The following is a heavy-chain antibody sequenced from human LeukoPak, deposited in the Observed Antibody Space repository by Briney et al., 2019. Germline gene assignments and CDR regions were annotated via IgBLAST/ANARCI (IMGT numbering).Heavy chain of an antibody. Sequence: PGGSLRLSCTASGFTFSTYWMSWVRQAPGKGLEWVAKINPDGSQKYHVDSVYGRFTISRDNAKNSLYLQMNSLRGEDTAVYYCAGGVSSPLGCYWGQGILVTVSS. CDR2: INPDGSQK. J-gene: IGHJ4*02. CDR3: AGGVSSPLGCY. D-gene: IGHD6-13*01. V-gene: IGHV3-7*04. CDR1: GFTFSTYW.